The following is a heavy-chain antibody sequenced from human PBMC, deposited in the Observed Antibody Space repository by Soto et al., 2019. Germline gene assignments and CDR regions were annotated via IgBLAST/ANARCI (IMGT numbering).Heavy chain of an antibody. J-gene: IGHJ4*02. Sequence: SETLSLTCTVSGGSISSSSYYWSWIRQPPGKGLEWIGSIYYSGSTYYNPSLKSRVTISVDTSKNQFSLKLSSVTAADTAVYYCASYPYVNFDYWGQGTLVTVSS. CDR1: GGSISSSSYY. D-gene: IGHD3-16*01. CDR2: IYYSGST. V-gene: IGHV4-39*01. CDR3: ASYPYVNFDY.